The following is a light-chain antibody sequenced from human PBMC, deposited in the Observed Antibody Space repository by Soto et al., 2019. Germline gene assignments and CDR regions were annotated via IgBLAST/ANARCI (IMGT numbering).Light chain of an antibody. CDR3: AAWDDSLNGLV. CDR2: NNV. J-gene: IGLJ3*02. Sequence: QSVLTQPPSASGTPGQRVTMSCSGSSSNIGSNTVNWYQQLPGMAPKLLINNNVQRPSGVPDRFSGFKSGNTASLAISGLQSEDEADYYCAAWDDSLNGLVFGGGTKVTVL. V-gene: IGLV1-44*01. CDR1: SSNIGSNT.